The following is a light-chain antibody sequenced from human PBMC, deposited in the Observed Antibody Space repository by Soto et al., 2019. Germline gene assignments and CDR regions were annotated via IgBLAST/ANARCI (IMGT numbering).Light chain of an antibody. Sequence: EIELTQSPVTLSLSPWERATLSCRAGQSVSSSYLAWYQQKPGQAPRLLIYDASNRATGIPARFSGSGSGTDFTLTISSLEPEDFAVYYCQQRSNWPRLTFGGGTKVDIK. J-gene: IGKJ4*01. V-gene: IGKV3D-20*02. CDR3: QQRSNWPRLT. CDR1: QSVSSSY. CDR2: DAS.